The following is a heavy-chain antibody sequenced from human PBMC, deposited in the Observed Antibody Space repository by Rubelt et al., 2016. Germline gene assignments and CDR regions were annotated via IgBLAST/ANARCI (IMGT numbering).Heavy chain of an antibody. CDR2: LKDEGSET. V-gene: IGHV3-7*04. Sequence: EVQLEESGGGLVQPGGSLRLSCAASGFTFTNYWMAWVRQAPGKGLGWVAKLKDEGSETYYVGSGKGRDTVSKDNAKNTLHLQMNSLLAEDTAVYYCARGGGIAAAGQIDYWAQGTLVTVSS. CDR1: GFTFTNYW. D-gene: IGHD6-13*01. CDR3: ARGGGIAAAGQIDY. J-gene: IGHJ4*02.